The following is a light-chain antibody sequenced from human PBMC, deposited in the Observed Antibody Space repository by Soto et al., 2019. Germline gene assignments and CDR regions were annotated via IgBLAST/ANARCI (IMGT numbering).Light chain of an antibody. J-gene: IGKJ1*01. CDR1: QSISTW. CDR3: QQRRET. CDR2: KAS. V-gene: IGKV1-5*03. Sequence: DIQMTQSPSTLSASVGDRVTITCRASQSISTWLSWYQQKPGKAPKVLIYKASNLQSGVSSRFSGSGSGTEFTLTISSLEPEDFAVYYCQQRRETFGQGTKVDI.